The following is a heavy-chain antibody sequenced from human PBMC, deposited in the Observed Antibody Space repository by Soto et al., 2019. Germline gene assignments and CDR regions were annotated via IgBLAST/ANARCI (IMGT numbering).Heavy chain of an antibody. V-gene: IGHV4-30-2*01. J-gene: IGHJ4*02. Sequence: QLQLQESGSGLVKPSQTLSLTCAVSGGSISSGGYSWSWIRQPPGKGLEWIGYIYHSGSTYYNPSLKSRVTISVDRSKNQFSLKLSSVTAADTAVYYCASRIMITFGGVIRGDYFDYWGQGTLVTVSS. CDR3: ASRIMITFGGVIRGDYFDY. CDR2: IYHSGST. D-gene: IGHD3-16*02. CDR1: GGSISSGGYS.